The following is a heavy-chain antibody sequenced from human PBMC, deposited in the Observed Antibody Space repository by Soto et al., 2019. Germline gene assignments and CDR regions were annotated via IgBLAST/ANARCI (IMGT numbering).Heavy chain of an antibody. CDR1: GFNFSKHW. D-gene: IGHD2-21*02. CDR2: ITSDGKSK. CDR3: ARESGDWPLNWFDP. V-gene: IGHV3-74*01. Sequence: PGGSLRLSCAASGFNFSKHWMHWVRQRPAEGLVWVSRITSDGKSKAYAESVKGRFAISRDNAKNTLYLQMNGLTAEDTAVYYCARESGDWPLNWFDPWGQGTLVTVSS. J-gene: IGHJ5*02.